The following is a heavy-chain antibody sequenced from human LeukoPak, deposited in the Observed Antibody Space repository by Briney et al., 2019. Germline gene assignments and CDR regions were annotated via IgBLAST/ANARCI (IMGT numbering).Heavy chain of an antibody. CDR3: AKDQAYCGGDCYFRRLVYFDY. CDR2: ISGSGGST. D-gene: IGHD2-21*02. J-gene: IGHJ4*02. V-gene: IGHV3-23*01. CDR1: GFTFSSYA. Sequence: GGSLRLSCAASGFTFSSYAMSWVRQAPGKGLEWVSAISGSGGSTYYADSVKGRFTISRDNSKNTLYLQMNSLRAEDTAVYYCAKDQAYCGGDCYFRRLVYFDYWGQGTLVTVSS.